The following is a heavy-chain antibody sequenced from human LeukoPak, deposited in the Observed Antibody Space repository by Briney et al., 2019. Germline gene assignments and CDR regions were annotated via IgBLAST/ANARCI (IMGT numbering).Heavy chain of an antibody. CDR2: IIPSGSSI. CDR3: AMALDY. CDR1: GFTFSNYL. Sequence: PGGSLRLSCVLSGFTFSNYLMNWVRHAPGKGLEWVVGIIPSGSSIYYAASAKGRLTTSRDNSKNTLYPQMHPPRVEDTAVYYCAMALDYLGQGTLVTASS. V-gene: IGHV3-23*01. J-gene: IGHJ4*02.